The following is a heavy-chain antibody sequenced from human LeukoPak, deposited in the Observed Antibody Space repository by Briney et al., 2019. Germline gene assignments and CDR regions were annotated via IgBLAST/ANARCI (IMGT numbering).Heavy chain of an antibody. Sequence: GGSLRLSCAACGFTFSRYWVSWVREAPGEGREWVANIKQDGSEKYCVDSVRGRFTISRDNAKNSLCLQMNSLRAEDTAVYYCARLISGYNWNYLFYYGMDVWGQGTTVTVSS. CDR2: IKQDGSEK. CDR3: ARLISGYNWNYLFYYGMDV. D-gene: IGHD1-7*01. J-gene: IGHJ6*02. CDR1: GFTFSRYW. V-gene: IGHV3-7*01.